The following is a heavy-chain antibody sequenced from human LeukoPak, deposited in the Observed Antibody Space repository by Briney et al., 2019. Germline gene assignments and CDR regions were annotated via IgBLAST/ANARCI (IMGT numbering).Heavy chain of an antibody. CDR2: INPNSGGT. J-gene: IGHJ4*02. D-gene: IGHD2-2*01. V-gene: IGHV1-2*02. CDR3: ARDAPLVPAAIDYFDY. CDR1: GYTFTGYY. Sequence: ASVKVSCKASGYTFTGYYMHWVRQAPGQGLEWMGWINPNSGGTNYAQKFQGRVTMTRDTSISTAYTELSRLRSDDTAVYYCARDAPLVPAAIDYFDYWGQGTLVTVSS.